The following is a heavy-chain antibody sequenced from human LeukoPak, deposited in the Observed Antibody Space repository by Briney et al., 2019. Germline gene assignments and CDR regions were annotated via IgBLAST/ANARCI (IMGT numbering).Heavy chain of an antibody. V-gene: IGHV3-33*01. CDR3: AYVFSTVTNVDDAFDI. J-gene: IGHJ3*02. CDR2: IWYDGSNK. CDR1: GFTFSSYG. Sequence: GRSLRLSCAASGFTFSSYGMHWVRQAPGKGLEWVAVIWYDGSNKYYADSVKGRFTISRDNSKNTLYLQMNSLRAEDTAVYYCAYVFSTVTNVDDAFDIWGQGTMVTASS. D-gene: IGHD4-17*01.